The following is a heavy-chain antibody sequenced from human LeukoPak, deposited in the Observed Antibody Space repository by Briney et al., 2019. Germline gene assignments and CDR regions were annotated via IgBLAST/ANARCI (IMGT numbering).Heavy chain of an antibody. D-gene: IGHD5-24*01. CDR1: GYTFTGYY. CDR3: ARDRGERRWLQLADY. V-gene: IGHV1-2*02. J-gene: IGHJ4*02. Sequence: ASVKVSCKASGYTFTGYYMHWVRQAPGQGLEWMGWINPNSGGTNYAQKFQGRVTMTRDTSISTAYMELSRLRSDDTAVYYCARDRGERRWLQLADYWGQGTLVTVSS. CDR2: INPNSGGT.